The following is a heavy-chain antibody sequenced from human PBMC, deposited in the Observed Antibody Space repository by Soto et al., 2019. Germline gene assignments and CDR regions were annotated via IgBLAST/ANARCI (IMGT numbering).Heavy chain of an antibody. D-gene: IGHD3-10*01. CDR3: ARAQRFGEFPASDY. V-gene: IGHV1-18*01. Sequence: WASVKVSCKASGYTFTSYGISWVRQAPGQGLEWMGWISAYNGNTNYAQKLQGRVTMTTDTSTSTAYMELRSLRSDDTAVYYCARAQRFGEFPASDYWGQGTLVTVSS. J-gene: IGHJ4*02. CDR2: ISAYNGNT. CDR1: GYTFTSYG.